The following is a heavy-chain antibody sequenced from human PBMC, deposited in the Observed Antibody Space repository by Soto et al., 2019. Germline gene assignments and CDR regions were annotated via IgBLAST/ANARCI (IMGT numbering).Heavy chain of an antibody. D-gene: IGHD3-9*01. V-gene: IGHV3-66*01. CDR2: IYSDGST. CDR3: ATLTKYDILTGFYPC. J-gene: IGHJ4*02. Sequence: PGGSLRLSCAASGFTANSNYMSWVRQAPGKGLEWVSVIYSDGSTYYADSVKGRFIISRDNSNNTPYFQMNSLRAEDTAVYYCATLTKYDILTGFYPCWGQGTLVTVSS. CDR1: GFTANSNY.